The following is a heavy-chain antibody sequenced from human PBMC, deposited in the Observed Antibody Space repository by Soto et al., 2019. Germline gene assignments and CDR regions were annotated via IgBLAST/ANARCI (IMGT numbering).Heavy chain of an antibody. CDR1: GGSISSSSYY. J-gene: IGHJ4*02. CDR2: IYYSGST. D-gene: IGHD3-3*01. Sequence: PSETLSLTCTVSGGSISSSSYYWGWIRQPPGKGLEWIGSIYYSGSTNYNPSLKSRVTISIDTSKNQFSLKLSSVTAAGTAFYYCARRRGDGFFDYWGQGTQVTVS. CDR3: ARRRGDGFFDY. V-gene: IGHV4-39*07.